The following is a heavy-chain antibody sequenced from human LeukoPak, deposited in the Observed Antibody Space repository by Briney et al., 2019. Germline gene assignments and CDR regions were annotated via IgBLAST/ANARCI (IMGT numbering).Heavy chain of an antibody. V-gene: IGHV1-2*02. D-gene: IGHD2-15*01. CDR1: GYTFTGYY. J-gene: IGHJ4*02. CDR2: INPNSGGT. CDR3: ARDNGGSWPYYFDY. Sequence: GASVKVSCKASGYTFTGYYMHWVRQAPGQGLELMGWINPNSGGTNYAQKFQGRVTMTRDTSISTAYMELSRLRSDDTTVYYCARDNGGSWPYYFDYWGQGTRVTVSS.